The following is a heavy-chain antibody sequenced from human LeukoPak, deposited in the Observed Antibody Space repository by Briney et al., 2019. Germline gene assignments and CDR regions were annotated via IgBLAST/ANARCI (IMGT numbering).Heavy chain of an antibody. CDR3: AIATVATTRTWGY. J-gene: IGHJ4*02. CDR1: GATFSSYA. CDR2: IITIFGTA. Sequence: GASVKVSCKASGATFSSYAISWVRQAPGQGLEWMGGIITIFGTANYAPKFQGRVTTTADESTSTAYMELSSLRSEDTAVYYCAIATVATTRTWGYWGQGTLVTV. V-gene: IGHV1-69*13. D-gene: IGHD4-11*01.